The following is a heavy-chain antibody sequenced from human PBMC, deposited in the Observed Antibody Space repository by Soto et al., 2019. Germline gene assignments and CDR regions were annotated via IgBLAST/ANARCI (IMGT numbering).Heavy chain of an antibody. CDR2: INAGNGNT. CDR1: GYTFTSYA. J-gene: IGHJ4*02. Sequence: ASVKVSCKASGYTFTSYAMHWVRQAPGQRLEWMGWINAGNGNTKYSQKFQGRVTITRDTSASTAHMELSSLRSEDTAVYYCARVAATKEKPPHFDYWGQGTLVTVSS. CDR3: ARVAATKEKPPHFDY. V-gene: IGHV1-3*01. D-gene: IGHD1-26*01.